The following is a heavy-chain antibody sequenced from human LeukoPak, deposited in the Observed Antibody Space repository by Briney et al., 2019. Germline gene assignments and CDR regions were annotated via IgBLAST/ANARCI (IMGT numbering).Heavy chain of an antibody. J-gene: IGHJ4*02. CDR1: GGSISSSSYY. V-gene: IGHV4-39*07. Sequence: SSETLSVTCTVSGGSISSSSYYWGWIRQPPGKGLEWIGSIYYSGSTYYNPSLKSRVTISVDTSKNQFFLKLSSVTAADTAVYYCARQYSSGWYFDYFDYWGQGTLVTVSS. CDR3: ARQYSSGWYFDYFDY. CDR2: IYYSGST. D-gene: IGHD6-19*01.